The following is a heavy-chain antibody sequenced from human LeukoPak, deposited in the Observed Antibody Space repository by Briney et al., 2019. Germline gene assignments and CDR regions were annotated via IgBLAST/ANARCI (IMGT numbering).Heavy chain of an antibody. CDR1: GFNVGSKH. Sequence: RGSLRLSCAASGFNVGSKHMNWVRQAPGKGLKWVSGIYPGGDSYYANSLKSRFIISRDISTNTVFLQMNSLGDADTAVYYCGRINLGGDYWGQGALVTVSS. V-gene: IGHV3-53*01. D-gene: IGHD2-15*01. J-gene: IGHJ4*02. CDR2: IYPGGDS. CDR3: GRINLGGDY.